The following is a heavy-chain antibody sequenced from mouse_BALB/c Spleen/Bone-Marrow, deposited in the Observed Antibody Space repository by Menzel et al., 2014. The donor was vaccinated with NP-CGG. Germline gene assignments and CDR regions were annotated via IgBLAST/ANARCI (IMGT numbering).Heavy chain of an antibody. J-gene: IGHJ2*01. Sequence: EVQLVESGGGLVKPGGSLKLSRAASGFTFSSYAMSWVRQTPEKRLEWVATISSSGSYTYYPDSVKGRFTISRDNAKNTLYLQMSSLRSEDTAMYYCARHITTVVADYWGQGTTLTVSS. CDR1: GFTFSSYA. D-gene: IGHD1-1*01. CDR2: ISSSGSYT. V-gene: IGHV5-9-3*01. CDR3: ARHITTVVADY.